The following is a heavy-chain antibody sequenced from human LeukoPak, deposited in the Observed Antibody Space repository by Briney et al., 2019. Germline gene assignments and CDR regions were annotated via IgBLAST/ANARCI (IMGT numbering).Heavy chain of an antibody. J-gene: IGHJ4*02. CDR2: IYYSGST. V-gene: IGHV4-39*07. CDR1: GGSISSSSYY. D-gene: IGHD2-15*01. Sequence: PSETLSLTCTVSGGSISSSSYYWGWIRQPPGKGLEWIGSIYYSGSTYYNPSLRSRVTISVDTSKNQFSLRLGSVTAADTAVYYCARVDCSGGSCQPRSNFDYWGQGTLVTVSS. CDR3: ARVDCSGGSCQPRSNFDY.